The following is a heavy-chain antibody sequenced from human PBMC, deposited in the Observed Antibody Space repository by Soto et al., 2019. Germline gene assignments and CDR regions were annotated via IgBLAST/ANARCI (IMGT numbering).Heavy chain of an antibody. Sequence: QITLNESGPTLVKPTQTLMLTCTFSGFSLGTYGVGVGWIRQPPGKALEWLALIYWDDDKRYSPSLKSRLTITEDTSKRHVFLTLTNMDPVNTATYYHPHRGGGIGDWYFDLWGRGTPVIVSS. CDR2: IYWDDDK. CDR3: PHRGGGIGDWYFDL. V-gene: IGHV2-5*02. J-gene: IGHJ2*01. CDR1: GFSLGTYGVG. D-gene: IGHD1-26*01.